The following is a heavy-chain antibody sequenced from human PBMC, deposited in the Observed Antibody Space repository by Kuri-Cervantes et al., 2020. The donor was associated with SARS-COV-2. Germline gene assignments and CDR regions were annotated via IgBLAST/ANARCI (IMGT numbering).Heavy chain of an antibody. D-gene: IGHD2-21*01. CDR3: ARVDIEVWPYQYNGMDV. V-gene: IGHV1-18*01. CDR1: GFSFTNYA. CDR2: ISAYNGST. J-gene: IGHJ6*02. Sequence: ASVKVSCKASGFSFTNYAINWLRQAPGQGLEWMGWISAYNGSTNYAQQLQGRVTMTTDTSTTTAYMHLRTLRSDDTAMYYCARVDIEVWPYQYNGMDVWGQGTTVTVSS.